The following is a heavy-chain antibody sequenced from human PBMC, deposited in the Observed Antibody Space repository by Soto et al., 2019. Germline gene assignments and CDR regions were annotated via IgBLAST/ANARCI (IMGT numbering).Heavy chain of an antibody. CDR2: ISSSSSYI. J-gene: IGHJ3*02. CDR3: ARGNAAAGTTAFDI. D-gene: IGHD6-13*01. V-gene: IGHV3-21*01. CDR1: GFTFSSYT. Sequence: EVQLVESGGGLVKPGGSLRLSCAASGFTFSSYTMNWVRQAPGKGLEWVSFISSSSSYIYYADSVKGRFTISRDNAKNSLYLQMNSLRAEDTAVYYRARGNAAAGTTAFDIWGQGTMVTVSS.